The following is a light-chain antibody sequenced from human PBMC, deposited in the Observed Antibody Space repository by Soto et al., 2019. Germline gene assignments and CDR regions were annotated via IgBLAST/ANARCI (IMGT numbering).Light chain of an antibody. CDR3: AAWDGSLNGWV. Sequence: QSVLTQPPSASGTPGQRVTISCSGSNSNIGTNSMNWYQQLPGTAPKLLIHSNNQRPSEVPDRFSGSKSGTSASLAISGLQSEDEADYYCAAWDGSLNGWVFGGGTQLTVL. J-gene: IGLJ7*01. CDR2: SNN. CDR1: NSNIGTNS. V-gene: IGLV1-44*01.